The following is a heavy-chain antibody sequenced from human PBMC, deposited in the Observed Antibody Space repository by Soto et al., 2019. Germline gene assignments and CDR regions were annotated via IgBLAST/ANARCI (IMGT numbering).Heavy chain of an antibody. Sequence: QVQLVQSGAEVRKPGSSVKVSCKTSGYTFSSFALRWVRQAPGERPEWVGGIIDVNGITKYSQKFQGRVTITRDTSTSTAYKDLSSVKTQVTAVYYCERGPFFYEALTGHRNTCYLDYWGQGTLVTVSS. J-gene: IGHJ4*02. V-gene: IGHV1-3*01. CDR1: GYTFSSFA. D-gene: IGHD3-9*01. CDR3: ERGPFFYEALTGHRNTCYLDY. CDR2: IIDVNGIT.